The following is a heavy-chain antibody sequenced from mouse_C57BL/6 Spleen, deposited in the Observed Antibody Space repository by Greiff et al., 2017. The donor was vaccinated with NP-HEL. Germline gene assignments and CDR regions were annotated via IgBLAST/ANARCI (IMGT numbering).Heavy chain of an antibody. CDR2: IYPGSGST. D-gene: IGHD2-3*01. CDR3: ARGGYYVWYFDV. CDR1: GYTFTSYW. J-gene: IGHJ1*03. V-gene: IGHV1-55*01. Sequence: QVQLQQPGAELVKPGASVKMSCKASGYTFTSYWITWVKQRPGQGLEWIGDIYPGSGSTNYNEKFKSKATLTVDTSSSTAYMQLSSLTSEDSAVYYCARGGYYVWYFDVWGTGTTVTVSS.